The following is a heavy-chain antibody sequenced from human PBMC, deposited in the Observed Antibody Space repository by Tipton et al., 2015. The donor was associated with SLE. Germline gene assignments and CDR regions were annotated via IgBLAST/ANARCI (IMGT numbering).Heavy chain of an antibody. D-gene: IGHD6-13*01. Sequence: SLRLSCAASGFTFSSYSMNWVRQAPGKGLEWVSAISGSGGSTYYADSVKGRFTISRDNSKNTLYLQMNSLRAEDTAVYYCAKNSRGSSSAFDIWGQGTMVTVSS. CDR1: GFTFSSYS. CDR2: ISGSGGST. J-gene: IGHJ3*02. V-gene: IGHV3-23*01. CDR3: AKNSRGSSSAFDI.